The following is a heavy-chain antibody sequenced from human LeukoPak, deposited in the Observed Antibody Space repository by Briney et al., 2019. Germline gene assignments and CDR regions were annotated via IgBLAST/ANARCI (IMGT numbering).Heavy chain of an antibody. J-gene: IGHJ4*02. CDR1: GYSFTGYY. Sequence: SVKVPCKASGYSFTGYYMHWVRQAPGQELEWMGCINPNSGGTDYAQKFQGRVTMTRDTSISTAYMELSRLTSDDTAVYYCAGLSGYDPYYFDYWGQGTLVAVSS. D-gene: IGHD5-12*01. CDR2: INPNSGGT. CDR3: AGLSGYDPYYFDY. V-gene: IGHV1-2*02.